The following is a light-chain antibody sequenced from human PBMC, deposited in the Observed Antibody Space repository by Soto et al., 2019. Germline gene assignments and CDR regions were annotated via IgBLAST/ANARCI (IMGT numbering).Light chain of an antibody. CDR3: QQRSNWPIT. CDR2: DAS. Sequence: EIVLTQSPATLSLSPGERATLSCRTSQSVSSYSAWYQQKPGQAPRLLIYDASNRATGIPARFRGSGSGTDFTLTISSLEPEDFAVYYCQQRSNWPITFGQGTRLEIK. J-gene: IGKJ5*01. V-gene: IGKV3-11*01. CDR1: QSVSSY.